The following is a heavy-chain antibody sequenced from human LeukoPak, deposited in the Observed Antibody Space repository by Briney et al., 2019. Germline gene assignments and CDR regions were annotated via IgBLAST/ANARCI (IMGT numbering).Heavy chain of an antibody. Sequence: ASVKVSCKPTVYSFTAYYIFWMRQAPGQGLECMGWINLYNGATKYAQRFQSRVTMTRDTSISTAHMELSRLRSDDTATYYCASWAGGNEPVASFDYWGQGTLVPVSS. D-gene: IGHD1-14*01. CDR3: ASWAGGNEPVASFDY. CDR1: VYSFTAYY. V-gene: IGHV1-2*02. J-gene: IGHJ4*02. CDR2: INLYNGAT.